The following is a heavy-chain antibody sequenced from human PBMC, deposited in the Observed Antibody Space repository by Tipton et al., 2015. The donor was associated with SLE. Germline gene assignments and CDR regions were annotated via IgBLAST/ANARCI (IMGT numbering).Heavy chain of an antibody. D-gene: IGHD3-3*01. CDR3: ARDLVHYDFWSGYPLGNLDY. CDR2: INHGGST. V-gene: IGHV4-34*01. Sequence: TLSLTCAVYGGSFSGYYWSWIRQPPFKGLEWIGEINHGGSTNYNPSLKSRVTISVDTSKNQFSLKLSSVTAADTAVYYCARDLVHYDFWSGYPLGNLDYWGQGALVTVSS. CDR1: GGSFSGYY. J-gene: IGHJ4*02.